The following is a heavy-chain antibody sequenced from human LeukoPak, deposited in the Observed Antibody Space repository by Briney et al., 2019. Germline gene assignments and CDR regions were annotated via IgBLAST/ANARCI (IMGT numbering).Heavy chain of an antibody. Sequence: SETLSLTCTASGGSINNYYGGWIRQTPGKGLELIGYIYYSGTTNYNPSLNSRVSISVDTSKKQFSLKLSSVTSADTAVYYCARSPGGGFDIWGQG. CDR2: IYYSGTT. V-gene: IGHV4-59*01. J-gene: IGHJ3*02. D-gene: IGHD2-15*01. CDR3: ARSPGGGFDI. CDR1: GGSINNYY.